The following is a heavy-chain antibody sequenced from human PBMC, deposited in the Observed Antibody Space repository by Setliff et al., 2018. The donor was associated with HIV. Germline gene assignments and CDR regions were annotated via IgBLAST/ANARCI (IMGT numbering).Heavy chain of an antibody. CDR1: GYSITSGYS. V-gene: IGHV4-38-2*01. D-gene: IGHD3-16*01. Sequence: SETLSLTCAVSGYSITSGYSWGWIRQSPGKGLEWIGNAYHSGRTHYNPSLKSRVAMSIDTSKNQFSLRLNSVTAADTAMYYCVHSLLGAPMVDYWGQGTLVTVSS. J-gene: IGHJ4*02. CDR3: VHSLLGAPMVDY. CDR2: AYHSGRT.